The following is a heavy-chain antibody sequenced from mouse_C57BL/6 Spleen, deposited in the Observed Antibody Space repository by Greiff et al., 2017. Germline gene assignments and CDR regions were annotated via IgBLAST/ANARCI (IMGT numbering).Heavy chain of an antibody. D-gene: IGHD2-3*01. CDR3: TRSGLYDGYYLLFAY. Sequence: QVQLKESGAELVRPGASVTLSCKASGYTFTDYEMHWVKQTPVHGLEWIGAIDPETGGTAYNQKFKGKAILTADKSSSTAYMELRSLTSEDSAVYYCTRSGLYDGYYLLFAYWGQGTLVTVSA. CDR1: GYTFTDYE. V-gene: IGHV1-15*01. CDR2: IDPETGGT. J-gene: IGHJ3*01.